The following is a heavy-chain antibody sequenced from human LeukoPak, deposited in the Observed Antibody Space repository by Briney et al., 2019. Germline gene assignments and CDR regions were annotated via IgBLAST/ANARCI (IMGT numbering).Heavy chain of an antibody. CDR2: IYTSGST. CDR1: GGSISSYY. D-gene: IGHD2-2*01. CDR3: ARIGYCSSTSCLGDDY. V-gene: IGHV4-4*07. J-gene: IGHJ4*02. Sequence: ETLSLTCTVSGGSISSYYWSWIRQPAGKGLEWIGRIYTSGSTNYNPSLKSRVTVSVDTSKNQFSLKLSSVTAADTAVYYCARIGYCSSTSCLGDDYWGQGTLVTVSS.